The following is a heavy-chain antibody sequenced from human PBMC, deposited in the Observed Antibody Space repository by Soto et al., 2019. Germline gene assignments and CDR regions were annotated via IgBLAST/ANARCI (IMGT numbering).Heavy chain of an antibody. CDR3: AKDEGDNTIFGVVIIRGSGGFDP. J-gene: IGHJ5*02. D-gene: IGHD3-3*01. Sequence: GGSLRLSCAASGFTFDDYAMHWVRQAPGKGLEWVSGISWNSGSIGYADSVKGRFTISRDNAKNSLYLQMNSLRAEDTALYYCAKDEGDNTIFGVVIIRGSGGFDPWGQGTLVTVSS. V-gene: IGHV3-9*01. CDR2: ISWNSGSI. CDR1: GFTFDDYA.